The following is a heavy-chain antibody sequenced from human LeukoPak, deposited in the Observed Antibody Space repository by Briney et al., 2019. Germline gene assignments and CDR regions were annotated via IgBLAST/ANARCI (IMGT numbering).Heavy chain of an antibody. D-gene: IGHD6-6*01. CDR3: ARGREEYSRASLDP. CDR2: IYPGDSDT. Sequence: GESLQISCQASGSRFTSYWIGWVRQMPGKGLEWMGIIYPGDSDTKYSPSFQGQVAISADKSISTAYLQWSSLKASDTAMYYCARGREEYSRASLDPWGQGTLVTVST. CDR1: GSRFTSYW. J-gene: IGHJ5*02. V-gene: IGHV5-51*01.